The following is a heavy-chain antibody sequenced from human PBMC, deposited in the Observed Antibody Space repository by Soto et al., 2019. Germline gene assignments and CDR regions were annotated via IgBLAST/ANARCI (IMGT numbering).Heavy chain of an antibody. V-gene: IGHV3-30*18. CDR3: AKEQYVLRFLEWSPFDP. J-gene: IGHJ5*02. D-gene: IGHD3-3*01. CDR1: GFTFSRYG. Sequence: QVQLVESGGGVVQPGRSLRLSCAASGFTFSRYGMHWVRQAPGKGLEWVAVISYDGSNKYYADSVQGRFTISRDNSKNSVYLQMNSLRAEDTAVYYCAKEQYVLRFLEWSPFDPWGQGTLVTVSS. CDR2: ISYDGSNK.